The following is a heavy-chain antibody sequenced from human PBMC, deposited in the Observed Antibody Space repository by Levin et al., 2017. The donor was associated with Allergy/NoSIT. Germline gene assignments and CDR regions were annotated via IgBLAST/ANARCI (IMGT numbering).Heavy chain of an antibody. J-gene: IGHJ6*02. CDR2: ISAYNGNT. Sequence: ASVKVSCKASGYIFTTYGISWVRQAPGQGLEWMGWISAYNGNTNYAQNLQGRVTMTTDTSTRTAYMELRSLRSDDTAVYYCARVGNTVMEDHYYYYYGMDVWGQGTTVTVSS. D-gene: IGHD5-18*01. CDR3: ARVGNTVMEDHYYYYYGMDV. CDR1: GYIFTTYG. V-gene: IGHV1-18*01.